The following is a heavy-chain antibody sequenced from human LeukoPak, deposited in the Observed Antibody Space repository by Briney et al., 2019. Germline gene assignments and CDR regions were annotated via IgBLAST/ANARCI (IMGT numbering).Heavy chain of an antibody. V-gene: IGHV3-15*07. D-gene: IGHD5-24*01. CDR1: GFIFINAW. CDR2: IKSKTDGGAT. CDR3: IRNGYNILEYSQH. J-gene: IGHJ1*01. Sequence: GGSLRLSCAASGFIFINAWMNWVRQAPGKGLEWVGHIKSKTDGGATDYAAPVKGRFTISRDDSKNTLYLQMNSLKTEDTAIYYCIRNGYNILEYSQHWGQGTLVTVSS.